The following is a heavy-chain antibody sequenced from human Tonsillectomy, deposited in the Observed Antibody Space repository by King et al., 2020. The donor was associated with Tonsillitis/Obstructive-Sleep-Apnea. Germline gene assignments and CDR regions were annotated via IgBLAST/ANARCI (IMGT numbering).Heavy chain of an antibody. D-gene: IGHD3-10*01. CDR3: TTDSGFHYYYYYMDV. CDR2: IKSKTEGGTT. J-gene: IGHJ6*03. Sequence: VQLVESGGGLVKPGGSLRLSCVVSGFTFSNAWMSWVRQAPGKGLEWVGRIKSKTEGGTTDYAAPVKGRFTISRDDSKNTLYLQMNSLKTEDTAVYYCTTDSGFHYYYYYMDVWGKGTTVTVSS. CDR1: GFTFSNAW. V-gene: IGHV3-15*01.